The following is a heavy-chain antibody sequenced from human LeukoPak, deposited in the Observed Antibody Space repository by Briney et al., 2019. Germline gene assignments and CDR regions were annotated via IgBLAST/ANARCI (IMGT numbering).Heavy chain of an antibody. CDR1: GGSISSFY. D-gene: IGHD5-18*01. J-gene: IGHJ4*02. Sequence: NASETLSLTCTVSGGSISSFYWTWIRQPPGKGLEWIGYIYYSGSTNYNPSLKSRVTISVDTSMNQFSLKLSSVTAADTAVYYCAREKGNSYGYDYWGQGTLVTVSS. CDR3: AREKGNSYGYDY. V-gene: IGHV4-59*01. CDR2: IYYSGST.